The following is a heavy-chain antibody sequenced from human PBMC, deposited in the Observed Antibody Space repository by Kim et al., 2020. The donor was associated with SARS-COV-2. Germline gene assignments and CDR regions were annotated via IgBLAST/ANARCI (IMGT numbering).Heavy chain of an antibody. CDR3: ARQGIQLWPPYYFDY. D-gene: IGHD5-18*01. Sequence: PSFQGQVTISADKSISTAYLQWSSLKASDTAMYYCARQGIQLWPPYYFDYWGQGTLVTVSS. J-gene: IGHJ4*02. V-gene: IGHV5-51*01.